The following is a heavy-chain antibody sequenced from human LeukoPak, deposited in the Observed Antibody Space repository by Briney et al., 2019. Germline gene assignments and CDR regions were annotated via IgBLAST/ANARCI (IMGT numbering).Heavy chain of an antibody. CDR1: GFAFSSYA. CDR3: ARAPSYYGSARYYFDY. J-gene: IGHJ4*02. V-gene: IGHV3-64*01. D-gene: IGHD3-10*01. Sequence: GGSLRLSCAASGFAFSSYAVSWVRQAPGKGLEYVSAISTSGSSAYYANSVKGRFITPRDNSKNTLYLQMGSLRTEDMAVYYCARAPSYYGSARYYFDYWGQGALVTVSS. CDR2: ISTSGSSA.